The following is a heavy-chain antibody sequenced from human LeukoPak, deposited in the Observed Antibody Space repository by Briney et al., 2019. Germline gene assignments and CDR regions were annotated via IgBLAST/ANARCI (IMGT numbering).Heavy chain of an antibody. CDR1: GFTFSTYT. V-gene: IGHV3-21*04. J-gene: IGHJ4*02. D-gene: IGHD1-26*01. Sequence: GGSLRLSCVASGFTFSTYTMNWVRQAPGKGLEWVSSISSGSSNIYHADSVKGRFTISRDNSKSTLYLQMNSLRAEDTAGYYCAKDRMGKSNYFDYWGQGTLVTVSS. CDR2: ISSGSSNI. CDR3: AKDRMGKSNYFDY.